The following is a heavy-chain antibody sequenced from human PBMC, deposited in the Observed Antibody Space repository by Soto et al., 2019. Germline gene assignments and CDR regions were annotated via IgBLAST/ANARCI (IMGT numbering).Heavy chain of an antibody. CDR2: ISSGRGATI. Sequence: EVQLVESGGGLVQPGGSLRLSCAASGFTFRHYAMNWVRQAPGKGLEWVSGISSGRGATIRYAESVQGRFSISRDNPKNTLVLQMNNLRVDDTALYYCAKDQGEGGDYENLLPSDWGQGILVTVSS. D-gene: IGHD4-17*01. CDR1: GFTFRHYA. V-gene: IGHV3-23*04. J-gene: IGHJ4*02. CDR3: AKDQGEGGDYENLLPSD.